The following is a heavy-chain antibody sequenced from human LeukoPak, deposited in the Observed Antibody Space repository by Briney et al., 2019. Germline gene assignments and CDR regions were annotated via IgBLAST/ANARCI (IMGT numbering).Heavy chain of an antibody. V-gene: IGHV4-61*02. CDR1: GGSISSGSYY. CDR2: IYTSGST. CDR3: ARETPLLGDSSGYYYYYYYMDV. Sequence: PSQTLSLTCTVSGGSISSGSYYWSWIRQPAGKGLEWIGRIYTSGSTNYNPSLKSRVTISVDTSKNQFSLKLSSVTAADTAVYYCARETPLLGDSSGYYYYYYYMDVWGKGTTVTISS. J-gene: IGHJ6*03. D-gene: IGHD3-22*01.